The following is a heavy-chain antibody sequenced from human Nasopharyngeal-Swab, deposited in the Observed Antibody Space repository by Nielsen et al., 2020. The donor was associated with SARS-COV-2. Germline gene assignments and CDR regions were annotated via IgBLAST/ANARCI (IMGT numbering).Heavy chain of an antibody. CDR3: ARARKDSSGYNFQD. CDR2: INHSGST. V-gene: IGHV4-34*01. Sequence: SETLSLTCAVYGGSFSGYYWSWIRQPPGKGLEWIGEINHSGSTNYNPSLKSRVTISVDTSKNQFSLKLSSVTAADTAVYYCARARKDSSGYNFQDWGQGTLVTVSS. J-gene: IGHJ1*01. D-gene: IGHD6-19*01. CDR1: GGSFSGYY.